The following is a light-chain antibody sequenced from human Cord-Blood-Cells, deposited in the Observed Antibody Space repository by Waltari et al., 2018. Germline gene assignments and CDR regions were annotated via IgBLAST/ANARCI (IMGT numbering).Light chain of an antibody. V-gene: IGKV1-8*01. CDR3: QQYYSYPQT. J-gene: IGKJ1*01. CDR1: QGTSSY. CDR2: AAS. Sequence: AIRITQSPSSLSASTGDRVTITCRASQGTSSYLAWYQQKPGKAPKRLIYAASTLQSGVPSRFSGSGSGTDFTLTISCLQSEDFATYYCQQYYSYPQTFGQGTKVEIK.